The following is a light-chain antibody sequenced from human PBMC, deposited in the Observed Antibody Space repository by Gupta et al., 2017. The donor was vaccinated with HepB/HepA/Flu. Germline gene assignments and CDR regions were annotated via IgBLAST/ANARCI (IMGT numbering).Light chain of an antibody. CDR3: AAWDDSLSGLV. J-gene: IGLJ2*01. V-gene: IGLV1-36*01. Sequence: SVLTQPPSVSEAPRLRVTISRSGSSSNIGNNAVNWYQQLPGKSPKLLIYYDDLLPSGVSDRFSGSKSGTSASLAISGLQAEDEAEYYCAAWDDSLSGLVFGGGTKLTVL. CDR2: YDD. CDR1: SSNIGNNA.